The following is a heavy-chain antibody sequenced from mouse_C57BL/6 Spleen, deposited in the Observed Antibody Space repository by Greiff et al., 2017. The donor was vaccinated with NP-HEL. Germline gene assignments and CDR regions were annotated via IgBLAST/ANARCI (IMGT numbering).Heavy chain of an antibody. CDR2: IYPGSGST. D-gene: IGHD1-1*01. CDR1: GYTFTSYW. V-gene: IGHV1-55*01. CDR3: ARGATVVAKAFAY. J-gene: IGHJ3*01. Sequence: QVQLQQPGAELVKPGASVKMSCKASGYTFTSYWITWVKQRPGQGLEWIGDIYPGSGSTNYNEKFKSKATLTVDTSSSTAYMQLSSLTSEDSAVYYCARGATVVAKAFAYWGQGTLVTVSA.